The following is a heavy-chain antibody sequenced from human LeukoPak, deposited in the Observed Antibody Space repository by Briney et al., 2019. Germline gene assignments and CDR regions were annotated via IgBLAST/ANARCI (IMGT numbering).Heavy chain of an antibody. D-gene: IGHD3-10*01. CDR1: GGTFSSYA. CDR3: ARVSIVYGSGSYYKNLDY. Sequence: ASVKASCKASGGTFSSYAISWVRQAPGQGLEWMGWINPNSGGTNYAQKFQGRVTMTRDTSISTAYMELSRLRSDDTAVYYCARVSIVYGSGSYYKNLDYWGQGTLVTVSS. CDR2: INPNSGGT. J-gene: IGHJ4*02. V-gene: IGHV1-2*02.